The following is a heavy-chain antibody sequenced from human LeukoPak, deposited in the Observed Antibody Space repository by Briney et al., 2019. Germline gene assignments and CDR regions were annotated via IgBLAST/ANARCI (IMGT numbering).Heavy chain of an antibody. D-gene: IGHD3-10*01. CDR3: TKATNYDYYGCHDAFEI. CDR2: IYSGGNT. V-gene: IGHV3-53*04. Sequence: GGSLRLSCAASGFTFSSDYMSWVRQAPGKGLEWVSDIYSGGNTYYADSVNGRFTISRYNDKNTLYLQMNSLRVEDEAMYYCTKATNYDYYGCHDAFEIWGKGTMVTVSS. CDR1: GFTFSSDY. J-gene: IGHJ3*02.